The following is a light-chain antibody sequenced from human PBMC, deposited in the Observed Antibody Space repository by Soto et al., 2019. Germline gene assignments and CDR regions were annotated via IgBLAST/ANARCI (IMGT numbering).Light chain of an antibody. J-gene: IGKJ4*01. CDR3: QQYGGSPRVT. CDR2: GAS. V-gene: IGKV3-20*01. CDR1: QSVSSNY. Sequence: EIVLTQSAGTLSLSPGERATLSCRASQSVSSNYLAWYQQKPGQAPRLLIYGASSRATGIPDRFIGSGSGTDFTLTNSRLEPEDFAVYYCQQYGGSPRVTFGGGTKVEIK.